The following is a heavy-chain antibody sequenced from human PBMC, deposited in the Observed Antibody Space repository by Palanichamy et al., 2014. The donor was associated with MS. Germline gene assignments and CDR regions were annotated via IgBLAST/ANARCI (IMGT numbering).Heavy chain of an antibody. J-gene: IGHJ5*02. Sequence: SGGGRGSQPGRSLRLSCAASGFTFSSYAMHWVRPAPGKGLEWVAVISYDGSNKYYADSVKGRFTISRDNSKNTLYLQMNSLRAEDTAVYYCARDATSGYYLENWFDPWGQGTLVTVSS. CDR2: ISYDGSNK. V-gene: IGHV3-30-3*01. CDR1: GFTFSSYA. CDR3: ARDATSGYYLENWFDP. D-gene: IGHD3-22*01.